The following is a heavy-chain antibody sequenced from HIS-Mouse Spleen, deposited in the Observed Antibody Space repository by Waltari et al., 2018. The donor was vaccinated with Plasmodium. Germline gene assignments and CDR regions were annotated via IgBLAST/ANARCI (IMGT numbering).Heavy chain of an antibody. CDR1: GYSIRRGYY. V-gene: IGHV4-38-2*02. CDR2: IYHSGST. D-gene: IGHD6-13*01. CDR3: ARAGSSWDFEYFQH. J-gene: IGHJ1*01. Sequence: QVQLQESGPGLVKPSETLSLTCTVSGYSIRRGYYWGWIRQPPGKGLEWIGSIYHSGSTYYNPSLKSRVTISVDTSKNQFSLKLSSVTAADTAVYYCARAGSSWDFEYFQHWGQGTLVTVSS.